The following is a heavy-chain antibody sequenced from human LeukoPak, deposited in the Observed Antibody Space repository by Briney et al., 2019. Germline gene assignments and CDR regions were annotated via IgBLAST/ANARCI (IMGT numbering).Heavy chain of an antibody. CDR2: IKQDGSEK. CDR1: GFTFSSYS. D-gene: IGHD2-15*01. CDR3: ARAPYCIGGSCRFDY. V-gene: IGHV3-7*03. Sequence: GGSLRLSCAASGFTFSSYSMNWVRQAPGKGLEWVANIKQDGSEKYYVDSVKGRFTISRDNAKNSLYLQMNSLRAEDTAVYYCARAPYCIGGSCRFDYWGQGTLVTVSS. J-gene: IGHJ4*02.